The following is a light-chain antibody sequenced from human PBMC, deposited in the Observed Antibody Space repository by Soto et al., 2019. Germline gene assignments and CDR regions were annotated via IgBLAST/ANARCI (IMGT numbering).Light chain of an antibody. J-gene: IGKJ3*01. CDR2: DAS. CDR1: QDISNF. Sequence: DIQMSQSPSSLSASVGDRVTITCQASQDISNFLIWYQHKPGKAPKLLISDASSLETGVPSRFSGSGSRTDFSFTINSLLPEDIATYYCQQYDNAPFTFGPGTKVDF. CDR3: QQYDNAPFT. V-gene: IGKV1-33*01.